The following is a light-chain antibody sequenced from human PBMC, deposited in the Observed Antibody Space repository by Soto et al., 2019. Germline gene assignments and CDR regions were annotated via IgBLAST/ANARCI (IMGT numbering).Light chain of an antibody. V-gene: IGKV1-39*01. CDR2: DAS. J-gene: IGKJ4*01. CDR1: QTISNH. Sequence: DIQMTQSPTSLSASVGDRVIITCRASQTISNHLNWYQQKPGKAPKLLIYDASSLESGVASRFSGSGSGTEFTLTISSLQPDDFATYYCQHSHNFPLTFGGGTKVDIK. CDR3: QHSHNFPLT.